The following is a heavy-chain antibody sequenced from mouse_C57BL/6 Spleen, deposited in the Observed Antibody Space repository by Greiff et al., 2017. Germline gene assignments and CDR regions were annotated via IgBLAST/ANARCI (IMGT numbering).Heavy chain of an antibody. J-gene: IGHJ4*01. V-gene: IGHV1-82*01. CDR1: GYAFSSSW. CDR3: ARWNPYYYAMDY. Sequence: VNLVESGPELVKPGASVKISCKASGYAFSSSWMNWVKQRPGKGLEWIGRIYPGDGDTNYNGKFKGKATLTADKSSSTAYMQLSSLTSEDSAVYFCARWNPYYYAMDYWGQGTSVTVSS. CDR2: IYPGDGDT.